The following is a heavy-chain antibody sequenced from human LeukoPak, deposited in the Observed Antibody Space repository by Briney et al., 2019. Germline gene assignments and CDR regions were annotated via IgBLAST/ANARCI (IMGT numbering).Heavy chain of an antibody. CDR3: AKAGNNWNGNYFDY. V-gene: IGHV3-30*14. CDR1: GLSFSNYA. D-gene: IGHD1-20*01. CDR2: ISYDAKNK. Sequence: PGGSLRLSCAASGLSFSNYAMYWVRQAPGKGLEWVAIISYDAKNKYYADSVKGRFSISRDKSKNTLYLQMNSLRAEDTAVYYCAKAGNNWNGNYFDYWGQGTLVTVSS. J-gene: IGHJ4*02.